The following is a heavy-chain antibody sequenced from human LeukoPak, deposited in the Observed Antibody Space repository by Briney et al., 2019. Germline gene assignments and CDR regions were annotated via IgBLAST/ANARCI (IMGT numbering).Heavy chain of an antibody. CDR1: GGSVNSGSYY. CDR2: NYYSGST. J-gene: IGHJ2*01. V-gene: IGHV4-61*01. Sequence: SETLSLTCSVSGGSVNSGSYYWCWIRQPPRKRLEWIGYNYYSGSTNYNPSLKSRVTISVDTSKNQFSLKLNSVTAADTAVYYCTRDWMSRPFFSYGSGSSRGYFDLWGRGTLVTVSS. CDR3: TRDWMSRPFFSYGSGSSRGYFDL. D-gene: IGHD3-10*01.